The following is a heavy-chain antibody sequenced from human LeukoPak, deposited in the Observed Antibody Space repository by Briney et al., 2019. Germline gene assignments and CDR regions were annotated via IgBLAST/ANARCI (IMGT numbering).Heavy chain of an antibody. CDR2: INPDGSEK. Sequence: GGSLRLSCTASGFTFSSYWMTWVRQAPGKGLEWVANINPDGSEKDYVDSVKGRFTISRDNAEDSLDLQMSNLRAEDTAVYFCARGHHQSVYWGLGTLVTVSS. J-gene: IGHJ4*02. CDR3: ARGHHQSVY. CDR1: GFTFSSYW. V-gene: IGHV3-7*02.